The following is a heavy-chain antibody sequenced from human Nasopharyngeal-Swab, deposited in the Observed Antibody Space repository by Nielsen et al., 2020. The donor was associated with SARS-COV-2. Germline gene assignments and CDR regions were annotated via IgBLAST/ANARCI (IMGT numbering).Heavy chain of an antibody. J-gene: IGHJ6*04. CDR3: ARQSWAGYYYDSSGYMDV. V-gene: IGHV4-31*02. Sequence: WIRQPPGKSLEWIGYIYYSGSTYYNPSLKSRVTISVDTSKNQFSLKLSSVTAADTAVYYCARQSWAGYYYDSSGYMDVWGKGTTVTVSS. CDR2: IYYSGST. D-gene: IGHD3-22*01.